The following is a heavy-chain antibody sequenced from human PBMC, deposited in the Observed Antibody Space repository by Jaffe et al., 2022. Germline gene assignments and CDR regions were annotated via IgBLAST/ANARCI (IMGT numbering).Heavy chain of an antibody. J-gene: IGHJ3*02. Sequence: EVQLVESGGGLVQPGGSLRLSCAASGFTFSSYWMSWVRQAPGKGLEWVANIKQDGSEKYYVDSVKGRFTISRDNAKNSLYLQMNSLRAEDTAVYYCASGSNGDSWYPGFAFDIWGQGTMVTVSS. CDR2: IKQDGSEK. V-gene: IGHV3-7*01. CDR3: ASGSNGDSWYPGFAFDI. CDR1: GFTFSSYW. D-gene: IGHD6-13*01.